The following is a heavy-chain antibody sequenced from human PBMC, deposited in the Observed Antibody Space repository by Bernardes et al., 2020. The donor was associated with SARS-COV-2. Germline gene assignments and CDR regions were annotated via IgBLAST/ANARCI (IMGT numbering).Heavy chain of an antibody. Sequence: SETLSLTCGVSGDSLSNSFWSWIRQPPGRGLEWIGYISYSGSSDYNPSLKSRVTISVDTSKSQFSLELRSVTAADTAVYYCARDRGEVMTLFGVVTGHQYFDFWGQGPLVTVSS. CDR2: ISYSGSS. CDR1: GDSLSNSF. CDR3: ARDRGEVMTLFGVVTGHQYFDF. J-gene: IGHJ4*02. D-gene: IGHD3-3*01. V-gene: IGHV4-59*01.